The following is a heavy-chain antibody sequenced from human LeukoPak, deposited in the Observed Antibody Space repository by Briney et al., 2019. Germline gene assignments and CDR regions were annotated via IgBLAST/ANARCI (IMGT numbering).Heavy chain of an antibody. CDR2: IYYSGRT. CDR1: GGSIRSSSYY. CDR3: ARNLYYYYGMDV. J-gene: IGHJ6*02. Sequence: SETLSLTCTVSGGSIRSSSYYWGWIRQSPGKGLEWIGSIYYSGRTYYNPSLKSRVTISVDTSKNQFSLKVSSVIAADTAVYYCARNLYYYYGMDVWGQGTTVTVSS. V-gene: IGHV4-39*01.